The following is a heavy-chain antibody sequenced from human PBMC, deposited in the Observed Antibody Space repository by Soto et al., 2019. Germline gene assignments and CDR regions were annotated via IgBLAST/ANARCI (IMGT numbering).Heavy chain of an antibody. CDR3: ARGGGSQGELELDLMDV. D-gene: IGHD1-7*01. Sequence: SETLALTCTVSGGSISSYYWSWIRQPPGKGLEWIGYIYYSGSTNYNPSLKCRVTISVDTSKNQFSLKLSSVTAADTAVYYCARGGGSQGELELDLMDVWGQGTTVTVSS. CDR2: IYYSGST. V-gene: IGHV4-59*01. J-gene: IGHJ6*02. CDR1: GGSISSYY.